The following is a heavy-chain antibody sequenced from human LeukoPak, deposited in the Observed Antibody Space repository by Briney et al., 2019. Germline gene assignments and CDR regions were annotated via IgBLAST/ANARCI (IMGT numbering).Heavy chain of an antibody. CDR3: AELGITMIGGV. CDR1: GFTFSSYW. Sequence: GASLRLSCAASGFTFSSYWMHWVRQAPGKGLVWVSRINSDGSSTSYADSVKGRFTISRDNAKNTLYLQMNSLRAEDTAVYYCAELGITMIGGVWGKGTAVTISS. D-gene: IGHD3-10*02. V-gene: IGHV3-74*01. CDR2: INSDGSST. J-gene: IGHJ6*04.